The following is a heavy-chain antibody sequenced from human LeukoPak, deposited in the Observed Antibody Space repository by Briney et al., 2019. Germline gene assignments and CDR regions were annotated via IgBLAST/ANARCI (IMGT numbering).Heavy chain of an antibody. D-gene: IGHD6-13*01. V-gene: IGHV1-18*01. CDR3: ARERGRSSYAYYYYYGMDV. CDR1: GYTFTSYG. J-gene: IGHJ6*02. CDR2: ISAYNGNT. Sequence: ASVKVSCKASGYTFTSYGISWVRQAPGQGLEWMGWISAYNGNTNYAQKLQGRVTMTTDTSTSTAYMELRSLRSDDTAVYYCARERGRSSYAYYYYYGMDVWGQGTTVTVSS.